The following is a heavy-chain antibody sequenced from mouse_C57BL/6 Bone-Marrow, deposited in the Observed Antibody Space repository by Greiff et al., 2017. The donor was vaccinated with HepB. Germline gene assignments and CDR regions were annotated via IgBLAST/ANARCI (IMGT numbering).Heavy chain of an antibody. CDR3: TRDSSYPDY. V-gene: IGHV5-9-1*02. CDR1: GFTFSSYA. D-gene: IGHD1-1*01. Sequence: EVKLMESGEGLVKPGGSLKLSCAASGFTFSSYAMSWVRQTPEKRLEWVAYISSGGDYIYYADTVKGRFTISRDNARNTLYLQMSSLKSEDTAMYYCTRDSSYPDYWGQGTTLTVSS. CDR2: ISSGGDYI. J-gene: IGHJ2*01.